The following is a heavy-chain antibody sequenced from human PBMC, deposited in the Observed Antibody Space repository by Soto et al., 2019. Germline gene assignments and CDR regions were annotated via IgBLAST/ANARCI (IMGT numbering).Heavy chain of an antibody. Sequence: QVQLVQSGAEVKKPGSSVKVSFKASGGTFSSYTISWVRQAPGQGLEWMGRLIPILGIANYAQKFQGRVTITEDKSTSTADMELSSLRSEDTAVYSCARDQEPAARRTDYYYMEVGGKGTTVTVSS. V-gene: IGHV1-69*08. D-gene: IGHD6-6*01. CDR2: LIPILGIA. CDR1: GGTFSSYT. CDR3: ARDQEPAARRTDYYYMEV. J-gene: IGHJ6*03.